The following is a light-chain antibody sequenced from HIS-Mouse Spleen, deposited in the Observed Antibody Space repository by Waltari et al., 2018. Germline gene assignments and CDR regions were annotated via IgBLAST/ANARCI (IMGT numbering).Light chain of an antibody. CDR2: GAS. J-gene: IGKJ1*01. V-gene: IGKV3-15*01. CDR3: QQYNNWPWT. CDR1: QSVSSN. Sequence: EIVMTQSPATLSVSPGERATLSCRASQSVSSNLAWYQQKPGQAPSLLIYGASTRATGIPARFSGSGSGTGFTLTISSMQSEDFAVYYCQQYNNWPWTFGQGTKVEIK.